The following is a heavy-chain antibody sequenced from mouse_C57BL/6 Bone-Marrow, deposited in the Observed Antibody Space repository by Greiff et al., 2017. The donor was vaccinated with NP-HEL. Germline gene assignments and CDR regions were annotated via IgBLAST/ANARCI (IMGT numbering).Heavy chain of an antibody. CDR2: IYPGDGDT. J-gene: IGHJ2*01. V-gene: IGHV1-82*01. D-gene: IGHD1-1*01. CDR3: ARLLGDVDC. Sequence: QVQLQQSGPELVKPGASVKISCKASGYAFSSSWMNWVKQRPGKGLEWIGRIYPGDGDTNYNGKFKGKATLTADKSSSTAYMQLSSLTSEDSAVYFSARLLGDVDCRGQGTTLTVSS. CDR1: GYAFSSSW.